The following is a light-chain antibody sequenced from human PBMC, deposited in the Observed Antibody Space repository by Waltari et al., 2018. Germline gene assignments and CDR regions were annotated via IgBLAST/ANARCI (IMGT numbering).Light chain of an antibody. V-gene: IGLV2-14*03. Sequence: QSALTQPASVSGSPGQSITISCTGRSSDIGSHNYVSWYQQHPGKAPKLRIYDVTNRPSGVSNRFSGSKSGNTASLTISGLQTEDEADYYCSASTSSFSLVLFGGGTKLTVL. J-gene: IGLJ2*01. CDR2: DVT. CDR1: SSDIGSHNY. CDR3: SASTSSFSLVL.